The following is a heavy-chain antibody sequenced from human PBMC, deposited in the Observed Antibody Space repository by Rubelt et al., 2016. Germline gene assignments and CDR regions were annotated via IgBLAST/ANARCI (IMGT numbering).Heavy chain of an antibody. CDR1: GYTFTDYA. CDR2: IKSSGDRT. J-gene: IGHJ6*02. D-gene: IGHD4-17*01. Sequence: QVQLVQSGAEVKGPGASVKVSCKASGYTFTDYAIHWVRQAPGQRLEWMGIIKSSGDRTIYPQKFQGRITVTRDTSTNTVYMELSSLRSEDSAWYYCARELKPRTTVTQKYYYGMDVWGQGTTVTVSS. V-gene: IGHV1-46*01. CDR3: ARELKPRTTVTQKYYYGMDV.